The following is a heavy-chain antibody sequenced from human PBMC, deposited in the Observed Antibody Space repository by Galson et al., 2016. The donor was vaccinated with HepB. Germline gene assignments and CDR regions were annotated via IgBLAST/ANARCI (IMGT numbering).Heavy chain of an antibody. J-gene: IGHJ6*02. D-gene: IGHD6-13*01. CDR2: IIPNFGTT. V-gene: IGHV1-69*13. CDR3: ARGGVDSSSWSCPGYMDV. Sequence: SVKVSCKASGGTFSNYVLNWVRQAPGQGLEWMGGIIPNFGTTNYAQKFQGIFTINEDESTSTAYMELRSLRSEDTAVYYCARGGVDSSSWSCPGYMDVWGQGTPVTVSS. CDR1: GGTFSNYV.